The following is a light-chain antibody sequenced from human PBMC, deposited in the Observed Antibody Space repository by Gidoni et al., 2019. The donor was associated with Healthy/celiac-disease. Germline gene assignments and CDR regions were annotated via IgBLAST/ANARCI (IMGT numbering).Light chain of an antibody. V-gene: IGLV2-11*01. Sequence: PRSVSGSPGQSVTISCTGTSSDVCGYNYVSWYQQHPGKAPKLMIYDVSKRPSGVPDRFSGSKSGNTASLTISGLQAEDEADYYCCSYAGSYTKVFGGGTKLTVL. J-gene: IGLJ3*02. CDR2: DVS. CDR1: SSDVCGYNY. CDR3: CSYAGSYTKV.